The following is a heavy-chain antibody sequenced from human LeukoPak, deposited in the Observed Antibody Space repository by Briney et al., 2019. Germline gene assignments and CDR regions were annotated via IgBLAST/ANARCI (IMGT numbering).Heavy chain of an antibody. CDR3: AKRLLSGGYSPLGDY. CDR1: GFTFSSYA. Sequence: GGSLRLSCAASGFTFSSYAMSWVRQAPGKGLECVSAICGSGGSTYYADSVKGRFTISRDNSKNTLYLQMNSLRAEDTAVYYCAKRLLSGGYSPLGDYWGQGTLVTVSS. V-gene: IGHV3-23*01. D-gene: IGHD3-22*01. J-gene: IGHJ4*02. CDR2: ICGSGGST.